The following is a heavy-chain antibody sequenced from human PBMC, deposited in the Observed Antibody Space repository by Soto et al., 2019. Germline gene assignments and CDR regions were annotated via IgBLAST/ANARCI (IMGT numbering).Heavy chain of an antibody. Sequence: PGGSLRLSCTASGFTFGDYAMSWVRQAPGKGLEWVGFIRSKAYGGTTEYAASVKGRFTISRDDSKSIAYLQMNSLKTEDTAVYYCTSLIVVVPAAIHYYYGMDVWGQGTTVTVSS. D-gene: IGHD2-2*02. CDR1: GFTFGDYA. CDR2: IRSKAYGGTT. CDR3: TSLIVVVPAAIHYYYGMDV. J-gene: IGHJ6*02. V-gene: IGHV3-49*04.